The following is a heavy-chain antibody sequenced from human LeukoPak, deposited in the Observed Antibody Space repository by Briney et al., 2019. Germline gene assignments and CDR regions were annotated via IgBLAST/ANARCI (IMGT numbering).Heavy chain of an antibody. CDR1: GLAFSDYA. CDR3: ATHRLESHDIQFDY. Sequence: PGGSLRLSCSVSGLAFSDYAFSWVRQGPGKPLEWVGFIRITTYGATTEYSAPVKDRFSISRDDSKSLVYLQMNTLKTEDTAVYYCATHRLESHDIQFDYWGQGAPGTVSS. D-gene: IGHD2-15*01. V-gene: IGHV3-49*04. J-gene: IGHJ4*02. CDR2: IRITTYGATT.